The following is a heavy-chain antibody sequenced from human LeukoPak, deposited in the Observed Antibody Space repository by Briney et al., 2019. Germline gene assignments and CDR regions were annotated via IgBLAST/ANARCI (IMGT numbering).Heavy chain of an antibody. CDR3: AGVHYYDSSGYYYGAFDI. CDR1: GYTFTSYG. V-gene: IGHV1-18*01. Sequence: EASVKVSCKASGYTFTSYGISWVRQAPGQGLEWMGWISAYNGNTNYAQKLQGRVTMTTDTSTSTAYMELRSLRSDDTAVYYCAGVHYYDSSGYYYGAFDIWGQGTMVTVSS. CDR2: ISAYNGNT. D-gene: IGHD3-22*01. J-gene: IGHJ3*02.